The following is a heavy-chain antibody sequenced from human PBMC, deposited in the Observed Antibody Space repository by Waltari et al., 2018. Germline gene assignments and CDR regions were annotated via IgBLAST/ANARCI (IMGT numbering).Heavy chain of an antibody. V-gene: IGHV4-59*01. J-gene: IGHJ3*02. CDR2: ISYSGST. D-gene: IGHD3-3*01. CDR1: GGSISSYY. Sequence: QVQLQESGPGLVKPSETLSLTCTVSGGSISSYYWSWIRQPPGKGLEWIGYISYSGSTNYNPSLKSRVTISVDTSKNQFSLKLSSVTAADMAVYYCARGYDLSDAFDIWGQGTMVTVSS. CDR3: ARGYDLSDAFDI.